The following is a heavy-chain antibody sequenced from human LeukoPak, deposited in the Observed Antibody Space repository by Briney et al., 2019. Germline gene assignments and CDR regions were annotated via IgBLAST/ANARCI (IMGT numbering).Heavy chain of an antibody. CDR3: ARDGEQWPTHY. V-gene: IGHV3-11*04. J-gene: IGHJ4*02. CDR2: ISSSGSTI. CDR1: GFTFSDYY. Sequence: GGSLRLSCAASGFTFSDYYMSWIRRAPGKGLEWVPYISSSGSTIYYADSVKGRFTISRDNAKNSLYLQMNSLRAEDTAVYYCARDGEQWPTHYWGQGTLVTVSS. D-gene: IGHD6-19*01.